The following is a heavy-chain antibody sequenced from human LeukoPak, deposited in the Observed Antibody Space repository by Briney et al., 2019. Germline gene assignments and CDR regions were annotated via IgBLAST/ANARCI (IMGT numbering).Heavy chain of an antibody. CDR1: GYTFTSYA. Sequence: ASVKVSCKASGYTFTSYAISWVRQAPGQGLEWIGGIIPIFGTANYAQKFQGRVTITTDESTSTAYMELSSLRSEDTAVYYCARGSGNEAFDIWGQGTMVTVSS. CDR3: ARGSGNEAFDI. V-gene: IGHV1-69*05. D-gene: IGHD1-1*01. CDR2: IIPIFGTA. J-gene: IGHJ3*02.